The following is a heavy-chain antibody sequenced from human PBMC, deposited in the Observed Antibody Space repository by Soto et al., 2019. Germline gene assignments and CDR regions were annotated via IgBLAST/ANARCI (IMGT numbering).Heavy chain of an antibody. CDR1: GASISGFY. CDR3: VRDGTKTLRDWFDP. Sequence: SETLSLTCTVSGASISGFYWSWIRKSAGKGLEWIGRIYATGTTDYNPSLKSRVMMSVDTSKKQFSLKLRSVTAADTAVYYCVRDGTKTLRDWFDPWGQGISVTVAS. D-gene: IGHD1-1*01. CDR2: IYATGTT. J-gene: IGHJ5*02. V-gene: IGHV4-4*07.